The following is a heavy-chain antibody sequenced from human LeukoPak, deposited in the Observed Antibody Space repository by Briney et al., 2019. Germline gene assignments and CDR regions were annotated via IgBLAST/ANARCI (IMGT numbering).Heavy chain of an antibody. J-gene: IGHJ4*02. Sequence: GGSLRLSCAASGFTFTVYAMIWVRQAPGKGLEWVSVISGSGGTSYYADSVKGRFTISRDNSKDTLDLQMNSLRAEDTALYYCARGLTAISFIDYWGQGTMVTVSS. V-gene: IGHV3-23*01. CDR2: ISGSGGTS. D-gene: IGHD2-21*02. CDR3: ARGLTAISFIDY. CDR1: GFTFTVYA.